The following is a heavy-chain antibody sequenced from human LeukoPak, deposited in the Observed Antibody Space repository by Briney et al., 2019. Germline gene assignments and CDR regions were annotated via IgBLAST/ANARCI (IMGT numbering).Heavy chain of an antibody. D-gene: IGHD2-15*01. V-gene: IGHV3-7*01. CDR3: ARDLGYCSGGTCYSADYFDY. Sequence: GGSLRLSCAASGFTFSSYTFSSYWISWVRQAPGKGLEWVANIKGDGSEKYYVDSVKGRFTISRDNAKNSLYLQMNSLRAEDTAVYYCARDLGYCSGGTCYSADYFDYWGQGTLVTVSS. CDR2: IKGDGSEK. J-gene: IGHJ4*02. CDR1: GFTFSSYTFSSYW.